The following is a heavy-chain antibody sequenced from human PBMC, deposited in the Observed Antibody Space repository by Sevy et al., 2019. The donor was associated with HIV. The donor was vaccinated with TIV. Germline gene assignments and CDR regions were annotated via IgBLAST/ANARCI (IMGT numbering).Heavy chain of an antibody. Sequence: SGPTLVKPTQTLTLTCTFSGFSLSTSGVGVGWIRKPPGKALEWLALIYWDDDKRYSPSLKSRLTITKDTSKNQVVLTMTNMDPVDTATYYCAHRYVDTAMVDFDYWGQGTLVTVSS. D-gene: IGHD5-18*01. CDR1: GFSLSTSGVG. CDR3: AHRYVDTAMVDFDY. CDR2: IYWDDDK. J-gene: IGHJ4*02. V-gene: IGHV2-5*02.